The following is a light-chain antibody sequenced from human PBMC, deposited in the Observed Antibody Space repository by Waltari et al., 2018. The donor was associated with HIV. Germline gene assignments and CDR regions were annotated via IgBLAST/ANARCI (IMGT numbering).Light chain of an antibody. J-gene: IGLJ3*02. CDR3: QSTDHDGTWV. Sequence: SYKLTQTPSVSVSPGQTARINCSRGALPKKFSSWYRQKPGQAPVLLTYKGSGRPSGIPERVSGSRSGTGVTLTISGVQAEDEADYYCQSTDHDGTWVFGGGTKLTVL. CDR1: ALPKKF. V-gene: IGLV3-25*03. CDR2: KGS.